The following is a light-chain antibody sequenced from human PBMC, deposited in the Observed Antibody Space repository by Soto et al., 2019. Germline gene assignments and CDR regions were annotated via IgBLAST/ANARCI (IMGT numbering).Light chain of an antibody. V-gene: IGKV3-15*01. Sequence: EIVMTQSPATLSVSPGERATLSCRASQSISSKLAWYQQKPGQAPRLLILGASTRATGIPARFSGSGSGTEFTLTISSLQSEDFAVYYCQEYKNWPPAITFGQGTRLEIK. CDR2: GAS. CDR3: QEYKNWPPAIT. CDR1: QSISSK. J-gene: IGKJ5*01.